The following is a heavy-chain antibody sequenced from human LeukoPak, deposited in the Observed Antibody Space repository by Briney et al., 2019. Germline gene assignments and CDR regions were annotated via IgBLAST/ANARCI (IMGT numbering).Heavy chain of an antibody. CDR2: INHSGST. D-gene: IGHD6-19*01. V-gene: IGHV4-34*01. CDR1: GGSFSGYY. CDR3: ARAYKDRSLAGKKEFFQH. J-gene: IGHJ1*01. Sequence: PSETLSLTCAVYGGSFSGYYWSWIRQPPRKGLEWIGEINHSGSTNYNPSLKSRVTISVDTSKNQFSLKLSSVTAADTAVYYCARAYKDRSLAGKKEFFQHWGQGTLVTVSS.